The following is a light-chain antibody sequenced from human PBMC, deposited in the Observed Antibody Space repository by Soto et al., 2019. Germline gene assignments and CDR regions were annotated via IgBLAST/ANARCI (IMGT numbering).Light chain of an antibody. CDR1: QSVFYSTDSKNY. J-gene: IGKJ2*01. CDR3: QQYFNSPFT. V-gene: IGKV4-1*01. Sequence: DIVMTQSPDSLVVSLGERATINCKSSQSVFYSTDSKNYLAWYQQKPGQPPKLLFYWATTRESGVPDRISGSGSGTHFTLTISSLQAEDVAVYYCQQYFNSPFTFGQGTKLEIE. CDR2: WAT.